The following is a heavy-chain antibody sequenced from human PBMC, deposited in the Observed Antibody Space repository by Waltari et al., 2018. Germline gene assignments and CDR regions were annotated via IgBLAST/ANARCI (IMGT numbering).Heavy chain of an antibody. CDR1: GFTVSSNY. CDR2: IYSGGST. V-gene: IGHV3-53*01. J-gene: IGHJ6*02. D-gene: IGHD6-19*01. Sequence: EVQLVESGGGLIQPGGSLRLSCAASGFTVSSNYMSWVGQAPGKGLEWVSVIYSGGSTYYADSVKGRFTISRDNSKTTLYLQMNSLRAEDTAVYYCASRVAGYYYGMDVWGQGTTVTVSS. CDR3: ASRVAGYYYGMDV.